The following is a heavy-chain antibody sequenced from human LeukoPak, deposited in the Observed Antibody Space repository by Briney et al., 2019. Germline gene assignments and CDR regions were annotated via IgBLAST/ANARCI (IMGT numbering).Heavy chain of an antibody. V-gene: IGHV4-4*07. CDR3: AKSVVPAAPFDS. Sequence: KASETLSLTCSVSGGSVSRYSWSWIRQSAVKGLEWIGRVYTSGSTNYNPSLKSRVTMSIDTSKNQFSLNLSSVTAADAAVYYCAKSVVPAAPFDSWGQGTLVTASS. J-gene: IGHJ4*02. D-gene: IGHD2-2*01. CDR1: GGSVSRYS. CDR2: VYTSGST.